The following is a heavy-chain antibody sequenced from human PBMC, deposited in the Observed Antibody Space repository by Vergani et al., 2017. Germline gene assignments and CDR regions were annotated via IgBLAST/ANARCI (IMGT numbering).Heavy chain of an antibody. D-gene: IGHD3-10*01. V-gene: IGHV4-39*07. CDR1: GGSISSSSYY. Sequence: QLQLQESGPGLVKPSETLSLTCTVSGGSISSSSYYWGWIRQPPGKGLEWIGSIYYSGSTYYNPSLKSRVTISVDTSKNQFSLTLSSVTAADPAVYYCGRDLIYYYGSGSHNWFDPWGQGTLVTVSS. CDR2: IYYSGST. J-gene: IGHJ5*02. CDR3: GRDLIYYYGSGSHNWFDP.